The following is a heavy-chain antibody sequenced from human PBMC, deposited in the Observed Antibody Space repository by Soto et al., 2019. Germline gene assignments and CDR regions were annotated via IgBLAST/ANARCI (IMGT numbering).Heavy chain of an antibody. CDR3: ATVDNFVTPTPQEA. D-gene: IGHD5-12*01. V-gene: IGHV1-18*01. Sequence: QVQLVQSGDEVRKPGSSVKVSCKASGYIFVNYGIAWVRQAPGQGLEWMGWISPYSGNTHYASKVQGRPTITTDTRTSTPDRDPGRLTSAGPAVYYCATVDNFVTPTPQEAWGQGTTVTV. CDR2: ISPYSGNT. CDR1: GYIFVNYG. J-gene: IGHJ6*02.